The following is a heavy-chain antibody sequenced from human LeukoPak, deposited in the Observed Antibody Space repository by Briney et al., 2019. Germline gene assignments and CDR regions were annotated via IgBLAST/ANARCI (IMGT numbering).Heavy chain of an antibody. Sequence: PGGSLRLSCVASGFTFSSYWMSWVRQAPGKGLEWVANIKEDGGEINYVDSVKGRFSISRDNAKKSLSLEMNSLRAEDTAVYHCARDRGFSTFDMWGQGTLVTVSS. CDR2: IKEDGGEI. CDR3: ARDRGFSTFDM. J-gene: IGHJ3*02. CDR1: GFTFSSYW. D-gene: IGHD3-10*01. V-gene: IGHV3-7*01.